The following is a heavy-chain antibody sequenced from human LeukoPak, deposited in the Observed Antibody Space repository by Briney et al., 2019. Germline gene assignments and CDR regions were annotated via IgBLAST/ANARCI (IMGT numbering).Heavy chain of an antibody. CDR2: ISAYNGNA. D-gene: IGHD3-10*01. Sequence: ASVKVSCKASGYTFTSYGISWVRQAPGQGLEWMGRISAYNGNANYAQKLQGRVTMTTDTSTSTAYMELRSLRSDDTAVYYCARDLASKEWFGELSHDYWGQGTLVTVSS. V-gene: IGHV1-18*01. CDR1: GYTFTSYG. J-gene: IGHJ4*02. CDR3: ARDLASKEWFGELSHDY.